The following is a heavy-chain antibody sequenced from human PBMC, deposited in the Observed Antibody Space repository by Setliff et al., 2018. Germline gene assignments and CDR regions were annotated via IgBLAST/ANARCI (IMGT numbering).Heavy chain of an antibody. V-gene: IGHV4-38-2*02. CDR2: IGHTGSI. Sequence: SETLSLTCTVSGYSISSGYIWGRIRQPPGKGLEWVGNIGHTGSINYNPSLKSRLTISRGTSKNQVSLKLNSVTATDTAVYYCARDLGHGGDSDYWGQGILVTVSS. J-gene: IGHJ4*02. CDR1: GYSISSGYI. D-gene: IGHD2-21*02. CDR3: ARDLGHGGDSDY.